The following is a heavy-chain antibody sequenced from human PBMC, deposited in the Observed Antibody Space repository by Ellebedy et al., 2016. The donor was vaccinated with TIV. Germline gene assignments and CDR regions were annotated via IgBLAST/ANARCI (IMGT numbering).Heavy chain of an antibody. V-gene: IGHV3-7*01. Sequence: GGSLRLXXAASGFTFSSYWMQWVRQAPGKGLEWVANIKQDGSAKYYVDSVKGRFTISRDNAKNSVYLQMNNLRAEDTAVYYCARENLIGALDYWGQGALVTVSS. CDR1: GFTFSSYW. J-gene: IGHJ4*02. CDR2: IKQDGSAK. CDR3: ARENLIGALDY. D-gene: IGHD7-27*01.